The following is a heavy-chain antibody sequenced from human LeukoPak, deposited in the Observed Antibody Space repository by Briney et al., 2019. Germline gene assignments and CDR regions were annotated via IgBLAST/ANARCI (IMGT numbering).Heavy chain of an antibody. Sequence: QPGGSLRLSCAASGFTFSSYGMHWVRQAPGKGLEWVAVISYDGSNKYYADSVKGRFTISRDNSKNTLYLQMNSLRTEDTAVYYCASSGRIKGDAFDIWGQGTMVTVSS. V-gene: IGHV3-30*03. CDR3: ASSGRIKGDAFDI. D-gene: IGHD1-26*01. CDR1: GFTFSSYG. J-gene: IGHJ3*02. CDR2: ISYDGSNK.